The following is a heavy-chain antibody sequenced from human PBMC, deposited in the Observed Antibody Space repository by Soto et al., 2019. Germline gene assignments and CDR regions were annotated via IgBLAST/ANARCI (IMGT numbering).Heavy chain of an antibody. CDR2: INPSGGST. J-gene: IGHJ4*02. Sequence: GASVKVSCKASGYTFTIYYMHCVRQAPGQWLEWMGIINPSGGSTSYAQKFQGRVTMTRDTSTSTVYMELSSLRSEDTAVYYCARVEFDSFDYWGQGTLVTVSS. CDR1: GYTFTIYY. V-gene: IGHV1-46*01. CDR3: ARVEFDSFDY. D-gene: IGHD1-1*01.